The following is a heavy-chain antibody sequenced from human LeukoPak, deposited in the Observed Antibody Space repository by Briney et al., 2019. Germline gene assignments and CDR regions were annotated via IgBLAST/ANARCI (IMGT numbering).Heavy chain of an antibody. Sequence: SETLSLTCTVSGGSISTYYWSWIRQPPGKGLEWIGFIYYSGTTNYNPSLKSRVTISVETSKNQVSLKLSSVTAADTAVYYCARYRRDYDFWSGYLEYYYYYMDVWGKGTTVTVSS. CDR1: GGSISTYY. J-gene: IGHJ6*03. D-gene: IGHD3-3*01. CDR2: IYYSGTT. V-gene: IGHV4-59*01. CDR3: ARYRRDYDFWSGYLEYYYYYMDV.